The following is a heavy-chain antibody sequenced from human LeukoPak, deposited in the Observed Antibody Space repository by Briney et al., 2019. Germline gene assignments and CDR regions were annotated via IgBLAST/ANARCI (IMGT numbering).Heavy chain of an antibody. V-gene: IGHV3-74*01. D-gene: IGHD5-24*01. J-gene: IGHJ4*02. Sequence: GGSLRLSCVGSGITFSGYWMYWVRQAPGKGLVWVSRSNSDGSYINYADSVKGRFTISRDNAKNTLNLQMNSLRAEDTAVYFCARDGSAYNFDYWGQGVLVTVSS. CDR2: SNSDGSYI. CDR3: ARDGSAYNFDY. CDR1: GITFSGYW.